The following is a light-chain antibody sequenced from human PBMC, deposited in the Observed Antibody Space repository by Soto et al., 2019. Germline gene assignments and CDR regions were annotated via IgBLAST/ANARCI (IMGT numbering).Light chain of an antibody. Sequence: QSVLTQPAALAGPPGQSITISCTGTSSDVGRYNYVSWYQQHPGKAPKLVIYEVRNRPSGISNRFSASKSGNKASLTISGLQAEDEADYYCTSYTSNTTCVFGGGTKVTVL. CDR3: TSYTSNTTCV. V-gene: IGLV2-14*01. CDR2: EVR. CDR1: SSDVGRYNY. J-gene: IGLJ2*01.